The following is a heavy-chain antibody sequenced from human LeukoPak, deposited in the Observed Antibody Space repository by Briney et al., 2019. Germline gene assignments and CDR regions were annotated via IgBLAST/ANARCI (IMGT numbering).Heavy chain of an antibody. D-gene: IGHD3-9*01. V-gene: IGHV1-24*01. CDR1: GYTLTELS. CDR2: FYAEVVET. CDR3: ATTPRRYYDILRVFESGWWFDP. Sequence: ASVKVSCKVSGYTLTELSMYRVRQAPGKGLEWMGGFYAEVVETIYAQKAQGRVTMTKDTSTDTANMELSSLRSEDTAVYYCATTPRRYYDILRVFESGWWFDPWGQGTLVTVSS. J-gene: IGHJ5*02.